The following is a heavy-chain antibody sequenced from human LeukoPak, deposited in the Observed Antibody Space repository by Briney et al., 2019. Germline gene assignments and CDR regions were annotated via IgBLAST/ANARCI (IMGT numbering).Heavy chain of an antibody. J-gene: IGHJ5*02. CDR2: IYHGGST. CDR1: GDSLSSSSRYS. V-gene: IGHV4-30-2*01. D-gene: IGHD2-15*01. Sequence: SQTLSLTCAVSGDSLSSSSRYSWSWIRQPPGKGLEWIGYIYHGGSTHYNPSLKSRVTISVDRSKNQFSLNLNSATAADTAVYYCARVVVSVTRYFDPWGQGTLVTVSS. CDR3: ARVVVSVTRYFDP.